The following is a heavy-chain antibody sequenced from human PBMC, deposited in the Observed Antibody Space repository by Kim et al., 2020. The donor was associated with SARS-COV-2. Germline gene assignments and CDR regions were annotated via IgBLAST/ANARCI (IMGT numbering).Heavy chain of an antibody. CDR3: ARTLVLSGYYGMDV. J-gene: IGHJ6*02. Sequence: DHGKGRFTISRDNSKNPLYLQMNSLRAEDTAVYYCARTLVLSGYYGMDVWGQGTTVTVSS. D-gene: IGHD3-10*01. V-gene: IGHV3-30*07.